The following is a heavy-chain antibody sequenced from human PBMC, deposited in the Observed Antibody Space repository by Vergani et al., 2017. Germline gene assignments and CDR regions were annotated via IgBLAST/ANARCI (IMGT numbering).Heavy chain of an antibody. CDR2: INPSGGHT. V-gene: IGHV1-46*03. CDR3: AKGGYGILTVYRY. D-gene: IGHD3-9*01. Sequence: QVQVVQSGAEVKKSGASVKVSCKTSGYTFSNYYMHWVRQAPGQGLEWMGIINPSGGHTNYAQKFQGRVTMTRDTSTSTVYMELSSLRSEDTAIYYCAKGGYGILTVYRYWGQGTLVTVSA. J-gene: IGHJ4*02. CDR1: GYTFSNYY.